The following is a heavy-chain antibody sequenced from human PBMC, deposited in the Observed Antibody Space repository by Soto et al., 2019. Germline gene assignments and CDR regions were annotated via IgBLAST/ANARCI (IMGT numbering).Heavy chain of an antibody. V-gene: IGHV4-34*01. CDR3: ARGSSAIKRWLAPPNYYYYYGMDV. Sequence: SETLSLTCAVYGGSFSGYYWSWIRQPPGKGLEWIGEINHSGSTNYNPSLKSRVTISVDTSKNQFSLKLSSVTAADTAVYYCARGSSAIKRWLAPPNYYYYYGMDVWGQGTTVTV. CDR2: INHSGST. D-gene: IGHD6-19*01. CDR1: GGSFSGYY. J-gene: IGHJ6*02.